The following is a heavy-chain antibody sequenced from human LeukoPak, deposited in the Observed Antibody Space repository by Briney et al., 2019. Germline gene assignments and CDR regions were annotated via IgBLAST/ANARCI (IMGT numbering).Heavy chain of an antibody. CDR1: GFTFSSYW. Sequence: GGSLRLSCAASGFTFSSYWMHWVRQAPGKGLVWVSCINSDGSSTAYADSVKGRFTISRDNAKNTLYLQMNSLRAEDTAVYYCASDTVDTALGIDYWGQGTLVTVSS. V-gene: IGHV3-74*01. D-gene: IGHD5-18*01. J-gene: IGHJ4*02. CDR2: INSDGSST. CDR3: ASDTVDTALGIDY.